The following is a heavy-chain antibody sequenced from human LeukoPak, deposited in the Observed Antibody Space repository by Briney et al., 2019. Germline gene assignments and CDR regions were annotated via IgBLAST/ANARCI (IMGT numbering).Heavy chain of an antibody. J-gene: IGHJ4*02. D-gene: IGHD4-17*01. V-gene: IGHV3-21*01. CDR1: GFTFSSYS. CDR2: ISSSSSYI. Sequence: GGSLRLSCAASGFTFSSYSMNWVRQAPGKGLEWVSSISSSSSYIYYADSVKGRFTISRDNAKNSLYLQMNSLRAEDTAVYYCARENAPSYGDYDYWGQGTLVTVSS. CDR3: ARENAPSYGDYDY.